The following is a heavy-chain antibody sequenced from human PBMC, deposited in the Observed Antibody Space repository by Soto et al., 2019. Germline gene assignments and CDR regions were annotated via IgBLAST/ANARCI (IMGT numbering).Heavy chain of an antibody. Sequence: GESLKISWKGSGYRFTTYWIGWVRQMPGKGLEWMGIIYPSDSDTRYSPSFQGQVTISVDKSISSAYLQWSSLKASDTAIYYCARKTGAQGPMDYWGQGTLVTVSS. CDR2: IYPSDSDT. V-gene: IGHV5-51*01. CDR1: GYRFTTYW. D-gene: IGHD1-1*01. CDR3: ARKTGAQGPMDY. J-gene: IGHJ4*02.